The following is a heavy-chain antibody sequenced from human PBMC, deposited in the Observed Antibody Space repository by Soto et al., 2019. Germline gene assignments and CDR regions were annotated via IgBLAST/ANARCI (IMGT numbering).Heavy chain of an antibody. CDR2: ISSSSSTI. D-gene: IGHD3-10*01. CDR1: GFTFSSYS. V-gene: IGHV3-48*02. Sequence: VWSLRLSCAASGFTFSSYSMNWVRQAPGKGLEWVSYISSSSSTIYYADSVKGRFTISRDNAKNSLYLQMNSLRDEDTAVYYCARGRGLVYYGSGSYPDDFDIWGQGTLVTV. J-gene: IGHJ3*02. CDR3: ARGRGLVYYGSGSYPDDFDI.